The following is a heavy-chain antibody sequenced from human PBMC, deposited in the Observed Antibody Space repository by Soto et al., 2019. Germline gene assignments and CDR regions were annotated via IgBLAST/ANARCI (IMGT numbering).Heavy chain of an antibody. CDR1: GGSISSGGYY. CDR2: IYYSGST. CDR3: ARRGNTGPYYYYYGMDV. Sequence: TLSLTCAVSGGSISSGGYYWIWIRQHPGKGLEWIGYIYYSGSTYYNPSLKSRVTISVDTSKNQFSLKLSSVTAADTAVYYCARRGNTGPYYYYYGMDVWGQGTTVTVSS. V-gene: IGHV4-31*11. D-gene: IGHD3-10*01. J-gene: IGHJ6*02.